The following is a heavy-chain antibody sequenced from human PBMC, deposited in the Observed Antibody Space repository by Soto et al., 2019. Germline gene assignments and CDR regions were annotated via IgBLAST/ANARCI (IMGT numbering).Heavy chain of an antibody. J-gene: IGHJ4*02. CDR2: ISTNGGST. V-gene: IGHV3-64D*06. CDR3: VKGEYYYDSSGYYPFDY. CDR1: GFTFCSCG. D-gene: IGHD3-22*01. Sequence: GSLRLSCSAHGFTFCSCGMHWVAQAPGKGLEYVSSISTNGGSTDYADSVRGRFTISRDNSKNTVYLQMSSLRVEDTAVYYCVKGEYYYDSSGYYPFDYWGQGT.